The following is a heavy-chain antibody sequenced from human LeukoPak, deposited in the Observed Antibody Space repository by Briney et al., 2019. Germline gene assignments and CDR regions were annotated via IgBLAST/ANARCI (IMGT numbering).Heavy chain of an antibody. Sequence: GESLKISCKGSGYSFTSYWIGWVRQMPGKGLEWMGIIYPGDSDTRYSPSFQGQVTISADKSISTAYLQWSSLKASDTAMYYCAREAPSRYCSGGSCYSYYYYMDVWGKGITVTVSS. D-gene: IGHD2-15*01. CDR1: GYSFTSYW. J-gene: IGHJ6*03. V-gene: IGHV5-51*01. CDR3: AREAPSRYCSGGSCYSYYYYMDV. CDR2: IYPGDSDT.